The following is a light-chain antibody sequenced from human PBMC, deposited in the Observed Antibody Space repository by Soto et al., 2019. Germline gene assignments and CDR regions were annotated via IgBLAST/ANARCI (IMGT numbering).Light chain of an antibody. V-gene: IGKV3-15*01. CDR2: GAS. J-gene: IGKJ2*01. CDR3: QQYHKWTPPYT. Sequence: EIVMTQSPATLSVSPGERATLSCRASESIRSDLAWYQQKPGQAPRLLIYGASTRATDIPARISGSGSETAFTLTISSLQSEDFAVYNSQQYHKWTPPYTFGQGTKLEIK. CDR1: ESIRSD.